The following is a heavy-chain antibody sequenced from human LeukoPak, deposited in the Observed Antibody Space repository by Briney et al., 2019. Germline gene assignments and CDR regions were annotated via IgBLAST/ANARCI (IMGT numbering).Heavy chain of an antibody. Sequence: GGSLRLPCAASGFTFSSYAMHWVRQAPGKGLEWVAVISYDGSNKYYADSVKGRFTISRDNSKNTLYLQMNSLRAEDTAVYYCATDYGDTSSSSLFDYWGQGTLVTVSS. D-gene: IGHD4-17*01. CDR3: ATDYGDTSSSSLFDY. CDR2: ISYDGSNK. V-gene: IGHV3-30*04. CDR1: GFTFSSYA. J-gene: IGHJ4*02.